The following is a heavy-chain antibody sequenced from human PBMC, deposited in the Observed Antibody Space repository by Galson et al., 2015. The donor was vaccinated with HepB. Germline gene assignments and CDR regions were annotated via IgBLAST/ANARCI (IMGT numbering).Heavy chain of an antibody. CDR3: ARMNYYDTSAVNWFDP. CDR2: MNPNSGDT. J-gene: IGHJ5*02. V-gene: IGHV1-8*01. D-gene: IGHD3-22*01. CDR1: GYTFTSYD. Sequence: SVKVSCKASGYTFTSYDINWVRQATGQGLEWMGWMNPNSGDTGYAQKFQGRVTMTKNTSTNTAYMELSSLRSEDTAVYYCARMNYYDTSAVNWFDPWGQGTLVSVSS.